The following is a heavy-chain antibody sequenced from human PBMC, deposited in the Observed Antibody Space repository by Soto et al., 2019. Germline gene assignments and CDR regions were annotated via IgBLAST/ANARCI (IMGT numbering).Heavy chain of an antibody. CDR1: GYTFTNYW. CDR2: IYPGDSDT. J-gene: IGHJ6*02. D-gene: IGHD3-9*01. V-gene: IGHV5-51*01. Sequence: PGESLKISCRGSGYTFTNYWIGWVRQMPGKGLEWMGVIYPGDSDTKYSPSFQGQVTFSADKSINTAYLQWTSLKASDTAMYFCGRLTGLPHYYSTDVWGQGTTVTVSS. CDR3: GRLTGLPHYYSTDV.